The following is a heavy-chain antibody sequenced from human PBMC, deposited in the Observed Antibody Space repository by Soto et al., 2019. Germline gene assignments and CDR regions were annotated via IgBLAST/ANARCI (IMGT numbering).Heavy chain of an antibody. CDR2: ISGSGGST. V-gene: IGHV3-23*01. D-gene: IGHD3-3*01. CDR1: GFTFSSYA. Sequence: EVQLLESGGGLVQPGGSLRLSCAASGFTFSSYAMSWVRQAPGKGLEWVSAISGSGGSTYYADSVKGRFTISRDNSKNALYLQMNSMRAADTAVYYCAKEGGRLRFVEWFVPRDRWRVRALAACYFDSWGQGTLVTVSS. J-gene: IGHJ4*02. CDR3: AKEGGRLRFVEWFVPRDRWRVRALAACYFDS.